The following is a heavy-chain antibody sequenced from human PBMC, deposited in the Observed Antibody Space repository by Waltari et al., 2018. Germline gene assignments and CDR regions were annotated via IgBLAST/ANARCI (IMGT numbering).Heavy chain of an antibody. CDR3: ARELDSSGWYYFDY. V-gene: IGHV6-1*01. J-gene: IGHJ4*02. CDR1: GDSVSSTSAA. CDR2: TYYRSKWYN. Sequence: QVQLQQSGPGLVKPSQTLTLTCAISGDSVSSTSAAWNGIRQSPSRGLEWPGRTYYRSKWYNDYAVSVKSRITINPDTSKNQFSLQLNSVTPEDTAVYYCARELDSSGWYYFDYWGQGTLVTVSS. D-gene: IGHD6-19*01.